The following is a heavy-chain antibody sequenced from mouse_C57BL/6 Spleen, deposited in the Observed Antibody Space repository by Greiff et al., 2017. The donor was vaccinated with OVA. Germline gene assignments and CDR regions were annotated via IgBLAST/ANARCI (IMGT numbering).Heavy chain of an antibody. D-gene: IGHD1-1*01. CDR2: ISSGSSTI. V-gene: IGHV5-17*01. J-gene: IGHJ4*01. CDR1: GFTFSDYG. CDR3: ARSSSYYAMDY. Sequence: EVKLMESGGGLVKPGGSLKLSCAASGFTFSDYGMHWVRQAPEKGLEWVAYISSGSSTIYYADTVKGRFTISRDNAKNTLFLQMNSLRSEDTAMYYCARSSSYYAMDYWGQGTSVTVSS.